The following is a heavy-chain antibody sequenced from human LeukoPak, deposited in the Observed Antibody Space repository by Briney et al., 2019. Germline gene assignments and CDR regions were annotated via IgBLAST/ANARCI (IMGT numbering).Heavy chain of an antibody. J-gene: IGHJ3*02. CDR1: AGSISGYY. D-gene: IGHD3-22*01. CDR2: IFYSGST. V-gene: IGHV4-59*08. CDR3: ARLYYFESSGYKQYVFDI. Sequence: SETLSLTCTVSAGSISGYYWNWIRQPPGTGLEWIAYIFYSGSTNYNPSLKSRVNISVDTSKNQFSLMLSSVTAADTAVYYCARLYYFESSGYKQYVFDIWGQGTMVTVSS.